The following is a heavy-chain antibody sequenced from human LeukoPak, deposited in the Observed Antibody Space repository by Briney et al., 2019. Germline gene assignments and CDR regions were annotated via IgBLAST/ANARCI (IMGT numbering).Heavy chain of an antibody. V-gene: IGHV3-74*01. Sequence: PGGSLRLSCAASGFTFSSYWMHWVRQAPGKGLVWVSRINTDGSSTSYADSVKGRFTISRDNAKNTLYLQMNSLRAEDTAVYYCARDSSGYLGLNWFDPWGQGTLVTVSS. CDR3: ARDSSGYLGLNWFDP. CDR1: GFTFSSYW. CDR2: INTDGSST. J-gene: IGHJ5*02. D-gene: IGHD3-22*01.